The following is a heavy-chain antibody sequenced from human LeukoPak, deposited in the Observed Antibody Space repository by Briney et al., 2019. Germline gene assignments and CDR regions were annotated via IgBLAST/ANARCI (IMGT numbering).Heavy chain of an antibody. D-gene: IGHD3-10*01. CDR2: INNGGSST. J-gene: IGHJ6*02. CDR1: GFTFSGYW. V-gene: IGHV3-74*01. CDR3: ARDKEVRGVIGGMDV. Sequence: GGSLRLSCAASGFTFSGYWMHWVRQTPGKGLLWVSRINNGGSSTTYADSVKGRFTISRDNAKNTLYLQMNSLRAEDTAVYYCARDKEVRGVIGGMDVWGQGTTVTVSS.